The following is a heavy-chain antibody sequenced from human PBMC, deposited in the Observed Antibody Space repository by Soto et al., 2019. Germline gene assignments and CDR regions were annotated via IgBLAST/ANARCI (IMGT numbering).Heavy chain of an antibody. Sequence: QVQLVQSGAEVKKPGASVKVSCKASGYTFTGYYMHWVRQAPRQGLEWMGWINPNSGGTNYAQKFQCRVTMNRDTSFSTANMELSRLRSDDTAVYYCARDGCSGGSCYTTDAFDIWGQGTMVTVSS. D-gene: IGHD2-15*01. V-gene: IGHV1-2*02. CDR1: GYTFTGYY. J-gene: IGHJ3*02. CDR2: INPNSGGT. CDR3: ARDGCSGGSCYTTDAFDI.